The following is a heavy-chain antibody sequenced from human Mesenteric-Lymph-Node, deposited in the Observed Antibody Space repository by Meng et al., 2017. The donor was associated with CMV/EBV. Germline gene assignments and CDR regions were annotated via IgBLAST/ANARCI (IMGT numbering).Heavy chain of an antibody. J-gene: IGHJ6*02. CDR1: GGSISSSSYY. Sequence: SETLSLTCTVSGGSISSSSYYWGWIRQPPGKGLEWIGSIYYSGSTYYNPSLKSRVTISVDTSKNQFSLKLSSVTAADTAVYYCAREAPAYGMDVWGQGTTVTVSS. V-gene: IGHV4-39*07. CDR2: IYYSGST. CDR3: AREAPAYGMDV.